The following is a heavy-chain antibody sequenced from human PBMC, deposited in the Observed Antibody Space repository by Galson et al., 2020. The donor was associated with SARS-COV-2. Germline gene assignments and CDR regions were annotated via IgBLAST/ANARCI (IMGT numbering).Heavy chain of an antibody. CDR3: AKAPGAHYSSEIDY. V-gene: IGHV3-30*18. D-gene: IGHD3-10*01. CDR2: MSYDGDGK. CDR1: GFTFSTSA. J-gene: IGHJ4*02. Sequence: GESLKISCAASGFTFSTSAMHWVRQAPGKGLEWVAIMSYDGDGKYYADSVKDRFTISRDNSKNTLYLQMNSLRRDDTAIYFCAKAPGAHYSSEIDYWGQGTLVTVSS.